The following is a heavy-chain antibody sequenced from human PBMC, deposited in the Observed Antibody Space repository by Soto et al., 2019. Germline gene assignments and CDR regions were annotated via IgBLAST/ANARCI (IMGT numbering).Heavy chain of an antibody. V-gene: IGHV3-23*01. CDR2: ISGSGGST. J-gene: IGHJ4*02. Sequence: GESLKISCAASGFTFSSYAMSWVRQAPGKGLEWVSAISGSGGSTYYADSVKGRFTISRDNSKNTLYLQMNSLRAEDTAVYYCAKWYYYDSSGYYFAPDYWGQGTLVTVSS. D-gene: IGHD3-22*01. CDR1: GFTFSSYA. CDR3: AKWYYYDSSGYYFAPDY.